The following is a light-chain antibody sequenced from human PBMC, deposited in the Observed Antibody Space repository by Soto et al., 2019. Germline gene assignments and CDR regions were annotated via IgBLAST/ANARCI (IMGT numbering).Light chain of an antibody. CDR1: NIGIKS. V-gene: IGLV3-21*04. Sequence: SYELTQPPSVSVAPGKTARITCGGNNIGIKSVHWYQQKPGQAPVLVIYYDNDRPSGIPERFSGSNSGNTATLTISRVEAGDEANYYCLVWDSSSDHAVFGGGTQLTVL. CDR2: YDN. CDR3: LVWDSSSDHAV. J-gene: IGLJ7*01.